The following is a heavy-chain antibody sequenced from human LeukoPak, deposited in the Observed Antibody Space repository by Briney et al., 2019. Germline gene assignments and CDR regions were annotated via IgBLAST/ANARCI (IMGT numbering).Heavy chain of an antibody. Sequence: GASEKVSCKASGYTFTGYYVHWVRQAPGQGLEWMGWINPNSGGTNYAQKFQGRVTMTRDTSISTAFMEMTRLRSDDTAVYYCASVKTMIVVVTLFDYWGQGTLVTVSS. CDR2: INPNSGGT. D-gene: IGHD3-22*01. J-gene: IGHJ4*02. CDR3: ASVKTMIVVVTLFDY. CDR1: GYTFTGYY. V-gene: IGHV1-2*02.